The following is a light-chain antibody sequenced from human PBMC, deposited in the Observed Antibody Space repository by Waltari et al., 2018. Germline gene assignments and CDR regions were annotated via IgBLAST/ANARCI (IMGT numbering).Light chain of an antibody. CDR3: QQHNDWPPWT. CDR2: GAS. CDR1: QNVNSN. V-gene: IGKV3-15*01. J-gene: IGKJ1*01. Sequence: EIIMTQSPPTLSLSPGERATLSCRASQNVNSNLAWYQQKPGQAPRLLIYGASIRATGIPARFSGSGSGTQFTLTINSLQSEDSAVYFCQQHNDWPPWTFGQGTKVELK.